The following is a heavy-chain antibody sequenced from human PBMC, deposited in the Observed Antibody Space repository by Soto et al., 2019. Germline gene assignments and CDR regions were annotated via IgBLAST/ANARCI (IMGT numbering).Heavy chain of an antibody. CDR1: GFTFSSYE. V-gene: IGHV3-48*03. J-gene: IGHJ6*02. CDR2: ISSSGSTN. D-gene: IGHD2-2*01. Sequence: EVQLVESGGGLVQPGGSLRLSCAASGFTFSSYEMHWVRQAPGKGVEWVSYISSSGSTNYYVDSVKGRFTISRNKANNSLYLQMHSLKAEDLAVYYCAIDLFNSSSCYRFYYYGIDVWCRGTTVTVSS. CDR3: AIDLFNSSSCYRFYYYGIDV.